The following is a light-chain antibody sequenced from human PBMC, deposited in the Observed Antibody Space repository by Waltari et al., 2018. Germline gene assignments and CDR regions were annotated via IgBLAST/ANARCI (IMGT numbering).Light chain of an antibody. Sequence: QSALAQPASVSGSPGPSITIPCTGPSRDDGGFTYVPWYQHHPGKAPKLIIYSVTIRPSGVSDRFSGSKSGNTASLTISGLQAEDEAYYCCSSYTSTSTWVFGRGTKLTVL. V-gene: IGLV2-14*03. CDR2: SVT. J-gene: IGLJ3*02. CDR1: SRDDGGFTY. CDR3: SSYTSTSTWV.